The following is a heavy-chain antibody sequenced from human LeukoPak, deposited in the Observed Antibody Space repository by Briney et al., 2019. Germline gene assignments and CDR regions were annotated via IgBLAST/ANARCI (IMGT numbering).Heavy chain of an antibody. CDR1: GYSFTSYW. Sequence: GESLKISCKGSGYSFTSYWIGWVRQMPGKGLEWMGIIYSGDSDTRYSPSFQGQVTISADKSISTAYLQWSSLKASDTAMYYCARGRYSGSSYYYYYMDVWGKGTTVTVSS. D-gene: IGHD1-26*01. CDR2: IYSGDSDT. V-gene: IGHV5-51*01. J-gene: IGHJ6*03. CDR3: ARGRYSGSSYYYYYMDV.